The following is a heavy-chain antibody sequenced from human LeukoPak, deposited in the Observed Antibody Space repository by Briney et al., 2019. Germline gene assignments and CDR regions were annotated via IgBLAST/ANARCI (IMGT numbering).Heavy chain of an antibody. Sequence: ASVKVSCKASGYTSTSYYMHWVRQAPGQGLEWMGIINPSGGSTSYAQKFQGRVTMTRDTSTSTVYMELSSLRSEDTAVYYCATYGSGSVDAFDIWGQGTMVTVSS. V-gene: IGHV1-46*01. CDR3: ATYGSGSVDAFDI. CDR1: GYTSTSYY. CDR2: INPSGGST. J-gene: IGHJ3*02. D-gene: IGHD3-10*01.